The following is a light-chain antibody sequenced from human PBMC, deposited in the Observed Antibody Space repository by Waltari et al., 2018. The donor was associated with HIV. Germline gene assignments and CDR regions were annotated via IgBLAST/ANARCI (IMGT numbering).Light chain of an antibody. V-gene: IGLV3-1*01. CDR1: KLGDKY. CDR3: QAWDSSTHVV. J-gene: IGLJ2*01. Sequence: SYELTQPPSVSVPPGQTASITRSGDKLGDKYACWYQQKPGQSPVLVIYQDSKRHTGIPERFSGSNSGNTAPLTISGTQAMDEADYYCQAWDSSTHVVFGGGTKLTVL. CDR2: QDS.